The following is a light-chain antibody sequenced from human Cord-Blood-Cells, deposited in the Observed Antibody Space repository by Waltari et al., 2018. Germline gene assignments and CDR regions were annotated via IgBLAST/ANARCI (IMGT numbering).Light chain of an antibody. CDR3: QSADSSGTYVV. CDR2: KGS. J-gene: IGLJ2*01. V-gene: IGLV3-25*02. CDR1: ALPKHY. Sequence: SYELTQPPSVSVSPGQTARITCSGDALPKHYAYWYQQKPGQAPVLVIYKGSERPSGIPERFSGSSSGTTVTLTISGVQAEDEADYYCQSADSSGTYVVFGGGTKLTVL.